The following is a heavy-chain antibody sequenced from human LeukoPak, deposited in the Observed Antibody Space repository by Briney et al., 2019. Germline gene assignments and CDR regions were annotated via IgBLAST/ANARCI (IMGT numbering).Heavy chain of an antibody. V-gene: IGHV1-18*01. J-gene: IGHJ4*02. CDR3: ARGGSLAVAPHQYYFDY. CDR1: GYTFISYG. CDR2: ISAYNGNT. D-gene: IGHD6-19*01. Sequence: ASVKVSCKASGYTFISYGISWVRQAPGQGLEWMGWISAYNGNTNYAQKLQGRVTMTTDTSTSTAYMELRSLRSEDTAVYYCARGGSLAVAPHQYYFDYWGQGTLVTVSS.